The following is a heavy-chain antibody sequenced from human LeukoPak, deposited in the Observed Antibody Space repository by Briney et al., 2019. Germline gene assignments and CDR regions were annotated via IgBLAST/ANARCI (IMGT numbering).Heavy chain of an antibody. Sequence: GGSLRLSCAASGFTFSSYEMNWVRQAPGKGLEWVSYISSSGSTIYYTDSVKGRFTVSRDSAKNSLYLQMNSLRADDTAVYFCVRGDSSGYQHYFDYWGQGTLVTVSS. CDR2: ISSSGSTI. CDR1: GFTFSSYE. V-gene: IGHV3-48*03. CDR3: VRGDSSGYQHYFDY. D-gene: IGHD3-22*01. J-gene: IGHJ4*02.